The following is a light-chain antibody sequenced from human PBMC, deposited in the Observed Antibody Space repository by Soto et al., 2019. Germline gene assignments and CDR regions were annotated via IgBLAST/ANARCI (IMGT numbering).Light chain of an antibody. CDR3: QQYFSIPMFT. CDR2: WAS. J-gene: IGKJ2*01. V-gene: IGKV4-1*01. CDR1: QSALFSASNKNY. Sequence: DVVLTQSPDSLAMSLGETATITCRTSQSALFSASNKNYIAWYQRRPGQPLRLLFYWASTRASGVPERFSGSGYGTDFTLTISSLQPDDAAIYYCQQYFSIPMFTFAQGTKLQIK.